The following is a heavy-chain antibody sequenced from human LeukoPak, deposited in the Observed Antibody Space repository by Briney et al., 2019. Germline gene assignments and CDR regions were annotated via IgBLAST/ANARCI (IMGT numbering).Heavy chain of an antibody. CDR1: GFTVSSNY. CDR3: ARELLWFGESLDAFDI. Sequence: GGSLRLSCAASGFTVSSNYMSWVRQAPGRGLEWVSVIYSGGSTYYADSVKGRFTISRDNSKNTLYLQMNSLRAEDTAVYYCARELLWFGESLDAFDIWGQGTMVTVSS. V-gene: IGHV3-66*01. CDR2: IYSGGST. J-gene: IGHJ3*02. D-gene: IGHD3-10*01.